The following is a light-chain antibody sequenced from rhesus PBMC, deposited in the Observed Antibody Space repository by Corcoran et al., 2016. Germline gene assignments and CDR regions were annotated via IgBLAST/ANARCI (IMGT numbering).Light chain of an antibody. CDR2: DAS. Sequence: DIQMTQSPSSLSASVGDRVTITCQASQAISNDLAWYQQKPEKVPDLLIFDASTLQSGVPSRFSGIGAWTDYTFTLNSLQPEDIATYYCQHGYGTPYSFGQGTKVEIK. J-gene: IGKJ2*01. CDR1: QAISND. V-gene: IGKV1-74*01. CDR3: QHGYGTPYS.